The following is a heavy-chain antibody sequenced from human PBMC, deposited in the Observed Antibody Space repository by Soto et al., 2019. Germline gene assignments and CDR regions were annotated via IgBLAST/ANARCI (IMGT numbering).Heavy chain of an antibody. Sequence: QVQLQESGPGLAKPSETLSLTCTVSGGSIGSYYWSWIRQPPGKGLEWIGYIYYSGRTNYNPSLKSRVTISVDTSKNQFSLKLSSVTAADTAVYYCARASCISTSCYAWELGFDYWGQGTLVTVSS. J-gene: IGHJ4*02. D-gene: IGHD2-2*01. CDR2: IYYSGRT. V-gene: IGHV4-59*01. CDR1: GGSIGSYY. CDR3: ARASCISTSCYAWELGFDY.